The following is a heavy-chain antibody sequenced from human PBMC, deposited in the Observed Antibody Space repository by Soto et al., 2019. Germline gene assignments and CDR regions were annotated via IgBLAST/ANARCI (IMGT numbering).Heavy chain of an antibody. CDR1: GFTFDDYA. D-gene: IGHD1-26*01. V-gene: IGHV3-9*01. CDR3: AKGEGSPSFFDY. CDR2: ISWNSGSI. J-gene: IGHJ4*02. Sequence: PGGSLRLSCAASGFTFDDYAMHWVRQAPGKGLEWVSGISWNSGSIGYADSVKGRFTISRDNAKNSLYLQMNSLRAEDTALYYCAKGEGSPSFFDYWGQGTLVTVSS.